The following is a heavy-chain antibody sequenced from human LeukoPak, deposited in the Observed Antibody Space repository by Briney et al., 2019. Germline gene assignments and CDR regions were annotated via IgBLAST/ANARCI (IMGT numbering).Heavy chain of an antibody. D-gene: IGHD5-24*01. CDR1: GFTFSSYE. Sequence: PGGSLRLSCAASGFTFSSYEMNWVRQAPGKGLEWVSYISSSGSTIYYANSVKGRFTISRDNAKNSLCLQMNSLRGEDTAVYYCVREKAGDGYNFDYWGQGTLVTVSS. CDR2: ISSSGSTI. CDR3: VREKAGDGYNFDY. V-gene: IGHV3-48*03. J-gene: IGHJ4*02.